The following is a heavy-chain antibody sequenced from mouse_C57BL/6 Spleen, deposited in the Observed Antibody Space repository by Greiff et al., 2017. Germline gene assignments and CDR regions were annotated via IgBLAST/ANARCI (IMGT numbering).Heavy chain of an antibody. J-gene: IGHJ2*01. V-gene: IGHV5-17*01. D-gene: IGHD1-1*01. Sequence: EVMLVESGGGLVKPGGSLKLSCAASGFTFSDYGMHWVRQAPEKGLEWVAYISSGSSTIYYADTVKGRFTISRDNAKNTLFLQMTSLRSEDTAMYYCARGTVVADYFDYWGQGTTLTVSS. CDR3: ARGTVVADYFDY. CDR2: ISSGSSTI. CDR1: GFTFSDYG.